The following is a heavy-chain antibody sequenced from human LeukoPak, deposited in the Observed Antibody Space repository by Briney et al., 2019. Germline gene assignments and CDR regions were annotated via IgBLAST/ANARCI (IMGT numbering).Heavy chain of an antibody. CDR3: ARAGDDFWRGYYHFDY. CDR2: INHSGST. Sequence: PSETLSLTCAVSGGSFSGYYWSWIRQPPGKGLEWIGEINHSGSTNYNPSLKSRVTISVDTSKNQFSLKLSSVTAADTAVYYCARAGDDFWRGYYHFDYWGQGTLVTVSS. D-gene: IGHD3-3*01. J-gene: IGHJ4*02. V-gene: IGHV4-34*01. CDR1: GGSFSGYY.